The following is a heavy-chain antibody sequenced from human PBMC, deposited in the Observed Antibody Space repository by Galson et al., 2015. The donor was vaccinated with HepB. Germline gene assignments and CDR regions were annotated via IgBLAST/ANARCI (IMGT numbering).Heavy chain of an antibody. CDR3: ARGGTRDIVVVTAHHKKKWGWFDP. CDR1: GGSISSGGYS. Sequence: TLSLTCAVSGGSISSGGYSWSWIRQPPGKGLEWIGYIYHSGSTYYNPSLKSRVTISVDRSKNQFSLKLSSVAAADTAVYYCARGGTRDIVVVTAHHKKKWGWFDPWGQGTLVTVSS. CDR2: IYHSGST. J-gene: IGHJ5*02. D-gene: IGHD2-21*02. V-gene: IGHV4-30-2*01.